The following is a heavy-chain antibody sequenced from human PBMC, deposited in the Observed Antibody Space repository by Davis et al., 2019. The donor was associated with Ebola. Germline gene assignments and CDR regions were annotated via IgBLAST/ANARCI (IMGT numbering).Heavy chain of an antibody. CDR3: AKDGYYYDSSGYSLYYFDY. CDR2: ISWNSGSI. CDR1: GFTFDDYA. Sequence: GGSLRLSCAASGFTFDDYAMHWVRQAPGKGLEWVSGISWNSGSIGYADSVKGRFTISRDNAKNSLYLQMNSLRAEDTALYYCAKDGYYYDSSGYSLYYFDYWGQGTLVTVSS. V-gene: IGHV3-9*01. D-gene: IGHD3-22*01. J-gene: IGHJ4*02.